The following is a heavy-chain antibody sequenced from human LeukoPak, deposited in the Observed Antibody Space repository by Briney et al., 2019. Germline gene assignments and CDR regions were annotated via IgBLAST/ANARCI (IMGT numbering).Heavy chain of an antibody. CDR3: ATFLAVGALDY. V-gene: IGHV1-24*01. CDR1: GYTFTSYY. CDR2: FDPEDEEI. D-gene: IGHD1-26*01. J-gene: IGHJ4*02. Sequence: ASVKVSCKASGYTFTSYYMHWVRQAPGQGLEWMGGFDPEDEEIIYAQKFQGRVTMTEDTSRDTAYMELSSLRSEDTAVYYCATFLAVGALDYWGQGTLVTVSS.